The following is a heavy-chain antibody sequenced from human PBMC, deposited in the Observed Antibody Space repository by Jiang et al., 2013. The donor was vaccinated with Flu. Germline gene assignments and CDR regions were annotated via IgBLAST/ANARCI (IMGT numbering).Heavy chain of an antibody. D-gene: IGHD1-26*01. V-gene: IGHV3-7*01. Sequence: QLVESGGGLVQPGGSLRLSCAASGFTFSSYWMSWVRQAPGKGLEWVANIKQDGSEKYYVDSVKGRFTISRDNAKNSLYLQMNSLRAEDTAVYYCARDARSGTYSSWFDPWGQGTLVTVSS. CDR3: ARDARSGTYSSWFDP. CDR1: GFTFSSYW. J-gene: IGHJ5*02. CDR2: IKQDGSEK.